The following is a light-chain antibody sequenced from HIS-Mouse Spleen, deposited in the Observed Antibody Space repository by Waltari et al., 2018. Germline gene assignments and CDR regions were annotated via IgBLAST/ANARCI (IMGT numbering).Light chain of an antibody. CDR3: QQLNSYPPT. J-gene: IGKJ1*01. CDR2: AAS. Sequence: DSPLTQSPSLLSASVGGRVPITCRASQGISSYLAWYQQKPGKAPKLLIYAASTLQSGVPSRFSGSGSGTEFTLTISSLQPEDFATYYCQQLNSYPPTFGQGTKVEIK. CDR1: QGISSY. V-gene: IGKV1-9*01.